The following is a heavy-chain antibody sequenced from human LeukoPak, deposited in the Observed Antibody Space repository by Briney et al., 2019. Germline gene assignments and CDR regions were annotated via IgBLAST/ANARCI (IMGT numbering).Heavy chain of an antibody. V-gene: IGHV5-51*01. CDR1: GYTFTDNW. CDR2: IFPHDSST. CDR3: VRHDRSDGARWLDP. D-gene: IGHD3-22*01. J-gene: IGHJ5*02. Sequence: GESLKISCKVSGYTFTDNWIGWVRQMPGKGLEWMGIIFPHDSSTRYRPSFQGQVTISVDKSINTAYLQWISLKASDTAMYYCVRHDRSDGARWLDPWGQGTLVTVSS.